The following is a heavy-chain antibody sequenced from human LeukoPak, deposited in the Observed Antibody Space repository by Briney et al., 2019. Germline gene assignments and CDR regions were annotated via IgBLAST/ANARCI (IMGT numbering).Heavy chain of an antibody. CDR1: GGSISIGGFY. V-gene: IGHV4-30-2*06. D-gene: IGHD3-16*01. Sequence: SETLSLTCTGSGGSISIGGFYWTWIRQSPGKGLEWIGSIYYSGTTYYNSSLKSRVTISVDRSKNQFSLSLTSVTAADTAVYYCARVGDSFGPFYFDYWGQGTLVTVSP. J-gene: IGHJ4*02. CDR2: IYYSGTT. CDR3: ARVGDSFGPFYFDY.